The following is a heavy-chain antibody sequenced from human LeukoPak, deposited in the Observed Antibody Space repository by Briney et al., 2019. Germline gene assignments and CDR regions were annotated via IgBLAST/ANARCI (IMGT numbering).Heavy chain of an antibody. J-gene: IGHJ3*02. V-gene: IGHV1-2*02. CDR2: INPNSGGT. D-gene: IGHD3-10*01. Sequence: ASVKVSGKASGYTFTGYYMHWVRQAPGQGLEWMGWINPNSGGTNYAQKFQGRVTMTRDTSISTAYMELSRLRSDDTAVYYCASGSYGSGSYYSFLDAFDIWGQGTMVTVSS. CDR1: GYTFTGYY. CDR3: ASGSYGSGSYYSFLDAFDI.